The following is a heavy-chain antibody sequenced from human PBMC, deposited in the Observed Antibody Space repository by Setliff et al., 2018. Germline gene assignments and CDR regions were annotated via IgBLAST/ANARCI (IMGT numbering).Heavy chain of an antibody. Sequence: ASVKVSCKASGYTFTSYGISWVRQAPGQGLEWMGWISGYNGNTNYAQNFQGRVTMTTDTSTSTAYMELRSLRSDDTAVYYCARDPLYSGSYGPESYFDYWGQGTLVTVSS. CDR1: GYTFTSYG. D-gene: IGHD1-26*01. CDR3: ARDPLYSGSYGPESYFDY. J-gene: IGHJ4*02. V-gene: IGHV1-18*01. CDR2: ISGYNGNT.